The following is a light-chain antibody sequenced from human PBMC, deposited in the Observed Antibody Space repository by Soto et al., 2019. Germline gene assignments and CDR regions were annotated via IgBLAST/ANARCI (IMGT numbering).Light chain of an antibody. Sequence: EIVLTQSPGTLSLPPGERATLSCRASQSVSSSYLAWYQQKPGQAPRLLIYGASSRATGIPDRFSGSGSGTDFTLTISRMEAEDVVVYYCQQYGSSLTWTFGQGTKVEIK. V-gene: IGKV3-20*01. CDR2: GAS. CDR1: QSVSSSY. CDR3: QQYGSSLTWT. J-gene: IGKJ1*01.